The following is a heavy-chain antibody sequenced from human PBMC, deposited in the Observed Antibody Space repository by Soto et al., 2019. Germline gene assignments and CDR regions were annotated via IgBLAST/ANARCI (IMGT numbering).Heavy chain of an antibody. V-gene: IGHV3-30*18. J-gene: IGHJ4*02. D-gene: IGHD6-13*01. CDR2: ISYDGSNK. Sequence: GGSLRLSCAASGFSFNNYGMHWVRQAPGKGLEWVAVISYDGSNKSYADSVKGRFTISRDHSKNTLYLQMNSLGAEDTAVYYCAKDRTIAAAGIKGFFDYWGQGTLVTVS. CDR3: AKDRTIAAAGIKGFFDY. CDR1: GFSFNNYG.